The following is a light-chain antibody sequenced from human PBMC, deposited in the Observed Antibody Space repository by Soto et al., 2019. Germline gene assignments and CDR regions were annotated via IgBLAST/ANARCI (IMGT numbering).Light chain of an antibody. J-gene: IGKJ1*01. V-gene: IGKV3-15*01. Sequence: EIVMTQSPATLSVSPGERATLSCRASQSVSSNLAWYQQKPGQAPRLLIYGASTRATGIPARFSGSGSGTEFTLTISSLQSEDFAVYYCQQYNNGPRTFGQGTKVESK. CDR1: QSVSSN. CDR3: QQYNNGPRT. CDR2: GAS.